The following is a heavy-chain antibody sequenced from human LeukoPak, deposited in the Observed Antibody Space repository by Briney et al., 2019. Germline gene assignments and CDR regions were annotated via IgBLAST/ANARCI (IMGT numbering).Heavy chain of an antibody. J-gene: IGHJ6*02. CDR2: ISSSSSYI. CDR3: ARVPSPGIQLWHPKLYGMDV. Sequence: PGGSLRLSCAASGFTFSSYSMNWVRQAPGKGLEWVSSISSSSSYIYYADSVKGRFTISRDNAKNSLYLQMNSLRAEDTAVYYCARVPSPGIQLWHPKLYGMDVWGQGTTVTVSS. V-gene: IGHV3-21*01. CDR1: GFTFSSYS. D-gene: IGHD5-18*01.